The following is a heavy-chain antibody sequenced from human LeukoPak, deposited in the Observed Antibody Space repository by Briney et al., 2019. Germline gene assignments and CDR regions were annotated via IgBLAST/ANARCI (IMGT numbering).Heavy chain of an antibody. Sequence: SETLSLNCTVSGASISSYYWSWIRQPPGKGLEWIGCIYSSGSTSYNPSLKSRVTISVDTSKNQISLRLSSVTAADTAVYYCARQGIDAFDIWGQGTLVTVSS. J-gene: IGHJ3*02. CDR2: IYSSGST. CDR3: ARQGIDAFDI. CDR1: GASISSYY. V-gene: IGHV4-59*08.